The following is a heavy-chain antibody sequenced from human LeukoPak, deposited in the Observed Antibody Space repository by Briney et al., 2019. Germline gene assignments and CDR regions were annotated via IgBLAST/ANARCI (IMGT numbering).Heavy chain of an antibody. CDR3: ATVPTTVVTPDYFDY. V-gene: IGHV3-23*01. CDR2: ISGSGGST. J-gene: IGHJ4*02. Sequence: GGSLRLSCAASGFTFSSYAMSWVRQAPGKGLEWVSAISGSGGSTYYADSVKGRFTISRDNSKNTLYLQMNSLRAEDTAVYYCATVPTTVVTPDYFDYWGQGTLVTVSS. D-gene: IGHD4-23*01. CDR1: GFTFSSYA.